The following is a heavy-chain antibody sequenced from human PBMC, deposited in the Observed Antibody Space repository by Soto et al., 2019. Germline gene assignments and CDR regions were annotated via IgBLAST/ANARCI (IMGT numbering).Heavy chain of an antibody. D-gene: IGHD3-3*01. Sequence: SETLSLTCTVSGGSISSSRYYWGWLRQPPGKGLEGIGSIYYSGSTYYNPSLKSRVTISVDTSKNQFSLKLSSVTAADTAVYYCARHDYDFWSGSQFDYWGQGTLVTVSS. J-gene: IGHJ4*02. CDR2: IYYSGST. CDR3: ARHDYDFWSGSQFDY. V-gene: IGHV4-39*01. CDR1: GGSISSSRYY.